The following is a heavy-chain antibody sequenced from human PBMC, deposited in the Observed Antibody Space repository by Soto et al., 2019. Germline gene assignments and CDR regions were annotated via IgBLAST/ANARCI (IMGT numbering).Heavy chain of an antibody. D-gene: IGHD2-2*01. V-gene: IGHV4-59*08. CDR1: GGSIRSHY. CDR3: ARHGDCSSISCSYFHYMDV. Sequence: QVQLQESGPGLVKAPEALSLSCTVSGGSIRSHYWSWIRQPPGKGLEWIGYIYYSGTTNYNPSLNGRVILSVDPSKTHFSLKLNSVTAADTAVYYCARHGDCSSISCSYFHYMDVWGKGTTVTVSS. J-gene: IGHJ6*03. CDR2: IYYSGTT.